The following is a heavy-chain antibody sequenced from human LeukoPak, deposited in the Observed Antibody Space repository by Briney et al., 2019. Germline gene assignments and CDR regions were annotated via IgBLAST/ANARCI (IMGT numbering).Heavy chain of an antibody. D-gene: IGHD3-10*01. CDR2: ISSNGGST. Sequence: GGSLRLSCSASGFTFSRYAMHWVRQAPGKGLEYVSAISSNGGSTYYADSVKGRFTISRDNSRNTLHLQMSSLRVEDTAVYYCVKDSSSGSYFDYWGQGTLVTVAS. CDR3: VKDSSSGSYFDY. J-gene: IGHJ4*02. CDR1: GFTFSRYA. V-gene: IGHV3-64D*06.